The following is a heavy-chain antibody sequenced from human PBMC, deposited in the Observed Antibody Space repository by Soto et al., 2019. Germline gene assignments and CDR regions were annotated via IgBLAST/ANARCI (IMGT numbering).Heavy chain of an antibody. Sequence: ASVKVSCKASGYTFTSYDINWVRQATGQGLEWMGWMNPNSGNTGYAQKFQGRVTMTRDTSISTAYMELSRLRSDDTAVYYCARAVADLYYFDYWGQGTLVTVSS. D-gene: IGHD6-19*01. J-gene: IGHJ4*02. CDR3: ARAVADLYYFDY. CDR1: GYTFTSYD. V-gene: IGHV1-8*01. CDR2: MNPNSGNT.